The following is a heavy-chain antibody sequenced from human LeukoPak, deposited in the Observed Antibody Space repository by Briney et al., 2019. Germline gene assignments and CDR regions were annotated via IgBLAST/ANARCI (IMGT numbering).Heavy chain of an antibody. V-gene: IGHV4-34*01. CDR1: GGSFSGYY. Sequence: TSETLSHTCAVYGGSFSGYYWSWIRQPPGKGLEWIGEINHSGSTNYNPSLKSRVTISVDTSKNQFSLKLSSVTAVDTAVYYCARGRLADIVVVPAAIPLDYWGQGTLVTVSS. J-gene: IGHJ4*02. CDR3: ARGRLADIVVVPAAIPLDY. D-gene: IGHD2-2*01. CDR2: INHSGST.